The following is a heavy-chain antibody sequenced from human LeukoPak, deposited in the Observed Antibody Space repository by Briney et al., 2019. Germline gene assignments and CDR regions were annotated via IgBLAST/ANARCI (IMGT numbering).Heavy chain of an antibody. CDR1: GYTFTSYY. CDR2: INPSGGFT. V-gene: IGHV1-46*01. J-gene: IGHJ5*02. CDR3: ARDQSGEWELLSGWWFDP. D-gene: IGHD1-26*01. Sequence: ASVKVSCKASGYTFTSYYMHWVRQAPGQGLEWMGIINPSGGFTSYAQKLQGRVTVTRDMSTSTVYMELSNLRSEDTAVCYCARDQSGEWELLSGWWFDPWGQGTLVTVSS.